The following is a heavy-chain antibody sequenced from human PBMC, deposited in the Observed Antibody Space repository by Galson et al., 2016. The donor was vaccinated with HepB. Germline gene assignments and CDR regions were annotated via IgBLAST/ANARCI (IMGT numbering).Heavy chain of an antibody. V-gene: IGHV4-59*01. J-gene: IGHJ4*02. Sequence: ETLSLTCTVSGGSINSYYWSWIRQSPGTGLEWVGYLYYSGATNYNPSLPGRVTISRDTSKQQFSLRLTSVTAADTAVYYCAGGDTGGLDYWGQGSLVTVSS. D-gene: IGHD2-8*02. CDR1: GGSINSYY. CDR2: LYYSGAT. CDR3: AGGDTGGLDY.